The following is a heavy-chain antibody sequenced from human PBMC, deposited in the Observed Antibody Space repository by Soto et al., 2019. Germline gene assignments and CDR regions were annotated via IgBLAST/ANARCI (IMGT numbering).Heavy chain of an antibody. CDR3: ARMYSSSCDY. J-gene: IGHJ4*02. CDR2: ITGSGDRT. D-gene: IGHD6-13*01. V-gene: IGHV3-23*01. CDR1: GFTFSTYA. Sequence: EVQLLESGGDLVQPGGSLRLSCAASGFTFSTYAMRWVRQAPGKGLEWVSSITGSGDRTYYADSVKGRFTISRDNSQRTLQLQINSLRAGETAVYYVARMYSSSCDYWGQGTVVTVSS.